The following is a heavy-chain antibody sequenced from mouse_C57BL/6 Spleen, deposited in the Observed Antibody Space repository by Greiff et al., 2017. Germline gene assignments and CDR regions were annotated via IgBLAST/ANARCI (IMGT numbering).Heavy chain of an antibody. CDR1: GFNINNTY. CDR2: IDPANGNT. D-gene: IGHD1-1*01. V-gene: IGHV14-3*01. CDR3: ARDNYGSSNRFAY. J-gene: IGHJ3*01. Sequence: EVQLVESVAELVRPGASVKLSCTASGFNINNTYMHWVKQRPEQGLAWIGKIDPANGNTKSNPKFQGKASLTTNTYSNTANLQLSSLTSEDAAIYCCARDNYGSSNRFAYWGQGTLVTVSA.